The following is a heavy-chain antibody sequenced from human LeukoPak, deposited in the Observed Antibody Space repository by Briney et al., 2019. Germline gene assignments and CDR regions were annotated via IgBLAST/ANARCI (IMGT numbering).Heavy chain of an antibody. CDR3: ARSSPHTAMAIGY. Sequence: GASVKVSCKASGGTFSSYAISWVRQAPGQGLEWMGGIIPIFGTANYAQKFQGRVTITADESTSTAYMELSSLRSEDTAVYYCARSSPHTAMAIGYWGQGTLVTVSS. CDR1: GGTFSSYA. D-gene: IGHD5-18*01. V-gene: IGHV1-69*13. CDR2: IIPIFGTA. J-gene: IGHJ4*02.